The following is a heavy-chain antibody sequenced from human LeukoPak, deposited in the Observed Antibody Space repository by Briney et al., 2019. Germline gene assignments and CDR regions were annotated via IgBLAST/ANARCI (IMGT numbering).Heavy chain of an antibody. CDR3: ARTHDFWSGYLNWFDP. V-gene: IGHV4-30-4*08. D-gene: IGHD3-3*01. Sequence: SETLSLTCTVSGGSISSRDYYWSWIRQPPGKGLEWIAYIYYSGTTYYNPSLESRVTISVDTFKNQFSLKLSSVTAADTAVYYCARTHDFWSGYLNWFDPWGQGALVTVSS. CDR1: GGSISSRDYY. J-gene: IGHJ5*02. CDR2: IYYSGTT.